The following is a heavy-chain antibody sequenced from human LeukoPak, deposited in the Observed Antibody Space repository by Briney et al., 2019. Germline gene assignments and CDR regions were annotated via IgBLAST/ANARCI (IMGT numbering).Heavy chain of an antibody. V-gene: IGHV3-74*01. J-gene: IGHJ5*01. D-gene: IGHD4-23*01. CDR1: GFTFSTYW. Sequence: PGGSLRLSCAASGFTFSTYWMHWVRQAPGKGLVWVSGIKSDGSSTIYADSVKGRFTISRDNAKNTLYLQMNSLRAGDTAVYYCARDRNSFESWGQGTLVTVSS. CDR3: ARDRNSFES. CDR2: IKSDGSST.